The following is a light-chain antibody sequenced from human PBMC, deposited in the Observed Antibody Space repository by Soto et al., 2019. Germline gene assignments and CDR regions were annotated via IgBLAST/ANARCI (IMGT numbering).Light chain of an antibody. CDR3: KQRHMWPIT. V-gene: IGKV3-15*01. Sequence: EIVMTQSPATLSVSPGERATLSCRASESVSRNLAWYQQKPGQAPRLLIYDASTRATGIQDRFSGSGSGTDFTLTISSLEPEDFAVYYCKQRHMWPITFGQGTRLEIK. CDR2: DAS. J-gene: IGKJ5*01. CDR1: ESVSRN.